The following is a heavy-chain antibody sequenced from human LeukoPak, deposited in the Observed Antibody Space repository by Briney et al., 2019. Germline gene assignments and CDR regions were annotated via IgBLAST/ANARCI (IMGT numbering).Heavy chain of an antibody. CDR2: TSAYTGNT. V-gene: IGHV1-18*01. Sequence: ASVKVSCKASGYDFISYGVDWVRQAPGQGLEWMGWTSAYTGNTNYAQKLQGRVAMTTDTSTSTAYMELRSLRSDDTAVYYCARDSRYKQWLAHFDYWGQGTLVTVSS. CDR1: GYDFISYG. D-gene: IGHD6-19*01. J-gene: IGHJ4*02. CDR3: ARDSRYKQWLAHFDY.